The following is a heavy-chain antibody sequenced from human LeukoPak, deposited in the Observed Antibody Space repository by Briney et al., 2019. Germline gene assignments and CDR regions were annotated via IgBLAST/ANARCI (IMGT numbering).Heavy chain of an antibody. CDR3: TRGRTGGRSGFDC. J-gene: IGHJ4*02. D-gene: IGHD7-27*01. CDR2: ISYDGSNK. V-gene: IGHV3-30*03. Sequence: GGSLRLSCAASGFTFSSYGMHWVRQAPGKGLEWVAVISYDGSNKYYADSVKGRFTISRDNSKNTLYLQMNSLRAEDTAVYYCTRGRTGGRSGFDCWGQGTLVTVSS. CDR1: GFTFSSYG.